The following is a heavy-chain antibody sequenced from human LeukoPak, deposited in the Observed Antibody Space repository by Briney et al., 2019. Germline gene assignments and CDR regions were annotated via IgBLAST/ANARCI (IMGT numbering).Heavy chain of an antibody. Sequence: GGSLRLSCVASGFSVGTKYMSWVRQSPGKGLEWVAFIRYDGSNKYYADSVKGRFTIPRDNSKNTLYLQMNSLRAEDTAVYYCAKDRKQWLVFDYWGQGTLVTVSS. CDR1: GFSVGTKY. V-gene: IGHV3-30*02. CDR3: AKDRKQWLVFDY. CDR2: IRYDGSNK. D-gene: IGHD6-19*01. J-gene: IGHJ4*02.